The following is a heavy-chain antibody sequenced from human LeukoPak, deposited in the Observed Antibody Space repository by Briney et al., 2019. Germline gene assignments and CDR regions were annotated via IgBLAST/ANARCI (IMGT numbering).Heavy chain of an antibody. CDR1: GDSINSINYY. V-gene: IGHV4-39*07. Sequence: SEILSLTCTVSGDSINSINYYWGWIRQPPGEGLEWIASTSSGGHTFYNPSLKSRVTISIDTSKNQFSLKLASVTAADTAIYYCARDQRSLYDFWGQGSLVTVSS. CDR2: TSSGGHT. J-gene: IGHJ4*02. CDR3: ARDQRSLYDF. D-gene: IGHD1-26*01.